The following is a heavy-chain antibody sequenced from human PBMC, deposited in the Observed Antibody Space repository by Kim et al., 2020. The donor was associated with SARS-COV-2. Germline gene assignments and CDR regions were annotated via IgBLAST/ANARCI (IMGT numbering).Heavy chain of an antibody. D-gene: IGHD6-13*01. CDR1: GYTFTIYY. J-gene: IGHJ3*01. CDR2: INPSGGST. V-gene: IGHV1-46*03. CDR3: ARGRQQLVDF. Sequence: ASVKVSCKASGYTFTIYYMHWVRQSPGQGLEWMGIINPSGGSTSYAQKFQGRVTMTRDTSTSTVYMELSSLRSDDTAVYYCARGRQQLVDFWGQGTMVTVSS.